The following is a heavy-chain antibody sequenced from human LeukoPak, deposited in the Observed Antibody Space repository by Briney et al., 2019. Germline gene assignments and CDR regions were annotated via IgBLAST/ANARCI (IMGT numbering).Heavy chain of an antibody. V-gene: IGHV4-61*02. Sequence: KASETLSLTCTVSGGSISSGSYYWSWIRQPAGKGLEWIGRIYTSGSTNYNPSLKSRVTISVDTSKNQFSLQLNSVTPEDTAVYYCARKSSSGRTENYFDYWGQGTLVTVSS. J-gene: IGHJ4*02. CDR1: GGSISSGSYY. CDR3: ARKSSSGRTENYFDY. CDR2: IYTSGST. D-gene: IGHD6-19*01.